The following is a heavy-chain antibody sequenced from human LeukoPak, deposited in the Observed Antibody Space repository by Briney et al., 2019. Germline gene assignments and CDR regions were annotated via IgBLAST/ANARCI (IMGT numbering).Heavy chain of an antibody. CDR2: ISAYNGNT. J-gene: IGHJ4*02. V-gene: IGHV1-18*04. D-gene: IGHD6-19*01. CDR1: GYTFTGYY. Sequence: GASVKVSCKASGYTFTGYYMHWVRQAPGQGLEWMGWISAYNGNTNYAQKLQGRVTITTDTSTCTAYMELRSLRSDDTAVYYCARAESQWLVSNFDYWGQGTLVTVSS. CDR3: ARAESQWLVSNFDY.